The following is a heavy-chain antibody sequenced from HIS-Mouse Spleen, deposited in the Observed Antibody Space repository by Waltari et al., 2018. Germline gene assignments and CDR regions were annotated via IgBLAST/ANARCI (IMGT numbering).Heavy chain of an antibody. CDR3: AREIPYSSSWYDWYFDL. D-gene: IGHD6-13*01. V-gene: IGHV4-39*07. Sequence: QLQLQESGPGLVKPSETLSLTCTVPGGSVSSSRYYLGWIRQPPGKGLEWIGSIYYSGSTYYNPSLKSRVTISVDTSKNQFSLKLSSVTAADTAVYYCAREIPYSSSWYDWYFDLWGRGTLVTVSS. CDR2: IYYSGST. J-gene: IGHJ2*01. CDR1: GGSVSSSRYY.